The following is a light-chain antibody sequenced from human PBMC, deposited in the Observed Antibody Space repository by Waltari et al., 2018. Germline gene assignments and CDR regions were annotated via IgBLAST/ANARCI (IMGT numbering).Light chain of an antibody. Sequence: IVLTHSPATLSLSPGERAILSCRASQSVSGSLAWYQQKPGQAPRLLIFDASKRASGIPARFSGSWSGTDFTLTISGLESEDFAVYFCQQRTNWPGVTFGGGTKVEIK. CDR3: QQRTNWPGVT. V-gene: IGKV3-11*01. CDR2: DAS. J-gene: IGKJ4*01. CDR1: QSVSGS.